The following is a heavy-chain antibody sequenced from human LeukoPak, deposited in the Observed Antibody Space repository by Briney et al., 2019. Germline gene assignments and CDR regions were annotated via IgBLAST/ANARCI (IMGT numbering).Heavy chain of an antibody. CDR3: AKVRGVITIFGVVNDAFDI. V-gene: IGHV3-30*02. J-gene: IGHJ3*02. CDR1: GFTFSSYG. CDR2: MRYDGSNK. D-gene: IGHD3-3*01. Sequence: GGSLRLSCAASGFTFSSYGMHWVRQAPGKGLEWVAFMRYDGSNKYYADSVKGRFTISRDNSKNTLYLQKNSLRAEDTAVYYCAKVRGVITIFGVVNDAFDIWGQGTMVTVSS.